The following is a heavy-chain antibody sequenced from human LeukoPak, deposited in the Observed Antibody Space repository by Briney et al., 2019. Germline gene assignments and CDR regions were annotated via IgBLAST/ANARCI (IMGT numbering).Heavy chain of an antibody. J-gene: IGHJ6*02. CDR3: ARQYIDYYYYYGMDV. CDR1: GYSFTSYW. D-gene: IGHD3-16*02. CDR2: IYPGDSDT. V-gene: IGHV5-51*01. Sequence: GESLKISCKGSGYSFTSYWIGWVRQMPGKGLEWMGIIYPGDSDTRYSPSFQGQVIISADKSISTAYLQWSSLKASDTAMYYCARQYIDYYYYYGMDVWGQGTTVTVSS.